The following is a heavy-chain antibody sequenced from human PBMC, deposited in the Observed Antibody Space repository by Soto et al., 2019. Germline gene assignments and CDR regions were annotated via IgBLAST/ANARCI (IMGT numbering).Heavy chain of an antibody. CDR3: FFHGTAATEIYTLSARRSSDL. Sequence: AGSLRLSCAASGLTFSSYAMSWLRQAPGKGLEWVSAISGSGGSTYYADSVKGRFTISRDNSKNTLYLQMNSLRAEDTAVYYFFFHGTAATEIYTLSARRSSDL. CDR1: GLTFSSYA. V-gene: IGHV3-23*01. J-gene: IGHJ2*01. CDR2: ISGSGGST. D-gene: IGHD3-10*01.